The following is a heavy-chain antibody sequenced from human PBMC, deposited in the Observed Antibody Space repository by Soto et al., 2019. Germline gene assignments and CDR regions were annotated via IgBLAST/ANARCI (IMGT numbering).Heavy chain of an antibody. D-gene: IGHD2-15*01. J-gene: IGHJ4*02. Sequence: QVHLVQSGAEVKKPGASVKVSCKASGYTFISYDIRWVRQAPGQGLEWMGWISPYNGNTNYAQKFQDRVTMTTETSTSTAYMELRSLRSDDTAVYYCARGRLFGNSPFDYWGQGTLVTVSS. CDR1: GYTFISYD. CDR2: ISPYNGNT. CDR3: ARGRLFGNSPFDY. V-gene: IGHV1-18*04.